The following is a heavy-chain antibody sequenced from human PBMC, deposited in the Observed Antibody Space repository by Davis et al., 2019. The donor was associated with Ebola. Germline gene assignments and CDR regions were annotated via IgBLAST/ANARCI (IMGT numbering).Heavy chain of an antibody. CDR2: ISYDGSNK. CDR1: GFTFSSYA. D-gene: IGHD6-13*01. Sequence: PGGSLRLSCAASGFTFSSYAMHWVRQAPGKGLEWVAVISYDGSNKYYADSVKGRFTISRDNSKNTLYLQMNSLRAEDTAVYYCARAGSIAAGSLYWYFDLWGRGTLVTVSS. J-gene: IGHJ2*01. CDR3: ARAGSIAAGSLYWYFDL. V-gene: IGHV3-30-3*01.